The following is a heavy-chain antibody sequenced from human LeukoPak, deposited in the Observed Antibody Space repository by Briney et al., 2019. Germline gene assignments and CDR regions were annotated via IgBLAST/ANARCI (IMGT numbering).Heavy chain of an antibody. CDR1: GYTFTSYG. CDR2: ISAYNGNT. Sequence: ASVKVSCKASGYTFTSYGISWVRQAPGQGLEWMGWISAYNGNTNYAQKLQGRVTMTTDTSTSTAYMELRSLRSDDTAVYYCARDFRTAGYYYYMDVWGKGTTVTVSS. CDR3: ARDFRTAGYYYYMDV. J-gene: IGHJ6*03. D-gene: IGHD3/OR15-3a*01. V-gene: IGHV1-18*01.